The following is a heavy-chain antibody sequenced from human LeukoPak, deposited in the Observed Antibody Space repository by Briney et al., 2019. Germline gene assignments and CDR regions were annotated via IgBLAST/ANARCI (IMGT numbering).Heavy chain of an antibody. CDR3: ARPNPSDIVVADH. V-gene: IGHV3-21*01. CDR1: GFTFSSSS. CDR2: ISSGSRFI. J-gene: IGHJ1*01. Sequence: GGSLRLPCAASGFTFSSSSMNWVRQAPGKGLEWVSSISSGSRFIYYADSVRGRFTISRDNAKNSLFLQMNSLRAEDTAVYYCARPNPSDIVVADHWGQGTLVTVSS. D-gene: IGHD2-2*01.